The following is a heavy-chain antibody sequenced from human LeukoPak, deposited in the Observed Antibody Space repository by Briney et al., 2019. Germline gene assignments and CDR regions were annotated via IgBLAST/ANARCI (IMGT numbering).Heavy chain of an antibody. CDR3: ATVKPPDCSGGSCYSAYYYYYGMDV. D-gene: IGHD2-15*01. V-gene: IGHV1-24*01. CDR1: GYTLTELS. J-gene: IGHJ6*02. Sequence: ASVTVSCKVSGYTLTELSMHWVRQAPGKGLEWMGGFDPEDGETIYAQKFQGRVTMTEDTSTDTAYMELSSLRSEDTAVYYCATVKPPDCSGGSCYSAYYYYYGMDVWGQGTTVTVSS. CDR2: FDPEDGET.